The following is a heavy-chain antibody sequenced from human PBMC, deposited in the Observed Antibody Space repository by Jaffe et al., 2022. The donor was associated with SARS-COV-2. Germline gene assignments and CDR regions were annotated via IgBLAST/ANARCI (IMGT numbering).Heavy chain of an antibody. CDR1: GYTFTDYY. CDR3: ARERSRNYHDSSDAFDI. D-gene: IGHD3-22*01. V-gene: IGHV1-2*04. CDR2: INPNSGGT. J-gene: IGHJ3*02. Sequence: QVQMVQSGAEVKKPGASVKVSCKASGYTFTDYYVHWVRQAPGQGLEWMGWINPNSGGTNYAQKFQGWVTMTRDTSISTVYMELSRLRSDDTAVYYCARERSRNYHDSSDAFDIWGQGTMVTV.